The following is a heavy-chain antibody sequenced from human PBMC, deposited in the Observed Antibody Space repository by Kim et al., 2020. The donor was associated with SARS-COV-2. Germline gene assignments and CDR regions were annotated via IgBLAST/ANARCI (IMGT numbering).Heavy chain of an antibody. CDR1: GGTFSSYA. Sequence: SVKVSCKASGGTFSSYAISWVRQAPGQGLEWMGGIIPIFGTANYAQKFQGRVTITADESTSTAYMELSSLRSEDTAVYYWARIGGVRGVIIYYYGMDVWGQGTAVTVSS. D-gene: IGHD3-10*01. V-gene: IGHV1-69*13. CDR2: IIPIFGTA. J-gene: IGHJ6*02. CDR3: ARIGGVRGVIIYYYGMDV.